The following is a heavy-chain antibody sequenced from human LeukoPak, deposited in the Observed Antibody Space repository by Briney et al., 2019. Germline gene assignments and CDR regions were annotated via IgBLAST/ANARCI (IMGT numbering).Heavy chain of an antibody. CDR1: GFTFSSYA. CDR2: ISGGAGST. J-gene: IGHJ4*02. D-gene: IGHD3-9*01. Sequence: GGSLRLSCAASGFTFSSYAMTWVRQAPGKGLEWVSAISGGAGSTYYADSVKGRFTISRDNSKKTLYLQINSLRAEDTAVYYCARALRNYDILTGYYGEAYWGQGTLVTVSS. CDR3: ARALRNYDILTGYYGEAY. V-gene: IGHV3-23*01.